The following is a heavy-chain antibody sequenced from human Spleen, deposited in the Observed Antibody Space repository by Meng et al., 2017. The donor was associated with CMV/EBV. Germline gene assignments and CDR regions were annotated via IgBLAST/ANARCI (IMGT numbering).Heavy chain of an antibody. CDR2: LIPIFGTP. CDR1: GDPYTNST. CDR3: AKDRAYSYGPSGY. V-gene: IGHV1-69*05. J-gene: IGHJ4*02. D-gene: IGHD5-18*01. Sequence: KAPGDPYTNSTINGMRQAPGQGLEWMGGLIPIFGTPNYAPEFQGRVTITTDESTSTAYMELSSLRLDDTAVYYCAKDRAYSYGPSGYWGQGTLVTVSS.